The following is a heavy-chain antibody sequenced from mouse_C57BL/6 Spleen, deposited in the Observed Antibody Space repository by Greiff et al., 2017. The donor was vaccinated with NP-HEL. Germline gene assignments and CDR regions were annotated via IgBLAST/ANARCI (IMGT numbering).Heavy chain of an antibody. J-gene: IGHJ1*03. V-gene: IGHV1-62-2*01. CDR2: FYSGSGSI. CDR1: GYTFTEYT. Sequence: VQLQQSGAELVKPGASVKLFRKASGYTFTEYTIHLVKQRSGQGPEWIGWFYSGSGSIQFNEKFKDKATFPADQSSSTVYMGHSRLPAEDSAVYFCARSEGPWYFDGWGTGTTVTVSS. CDR3: ARSEGPWYFDG.